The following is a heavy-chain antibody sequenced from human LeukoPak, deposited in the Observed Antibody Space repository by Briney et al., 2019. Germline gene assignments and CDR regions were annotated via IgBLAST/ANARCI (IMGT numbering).Heavy chain of an antibody. CDR3: ASGVTVAGSDAFDI. CDR1: VGTFSSYA. CDR2: IIPIFGTA. D-gene: IGHD6-19*01. J-gene: IGHJ3*02. Sequence: SVKVSCKASVGTFSSYAISWVRQAPGQGLEWMGGIIPIFGTANYAQKFQGRVTITTYESTSTAYMELSSLRSEDTAVYYCASGVTVAGSDAFDIWGQGTMVTVSS. V-gene: IGHV1-69*05.